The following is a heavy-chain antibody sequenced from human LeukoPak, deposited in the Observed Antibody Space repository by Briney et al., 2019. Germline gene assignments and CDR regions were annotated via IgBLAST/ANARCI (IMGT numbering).Heavy chain of an antibody. V-gene: IGHV1-18*01. D-gene: IGHD5-18*01. CDR3: ARDDISASAMGYFDY. J-gene: IGHJ4*02. CDR1: GYTFISYG. CDR2: ISAYNGNT. Sequence: GASVKVSCKASGYTFISYGISWVRQAPGQGLEWMGWISAYNGNTNYAQKLQGRVTMTTDTSTSTAYMELRSLRSDDTAVYYCARDDISASAMGYFDYWGQGTLVTVSS.